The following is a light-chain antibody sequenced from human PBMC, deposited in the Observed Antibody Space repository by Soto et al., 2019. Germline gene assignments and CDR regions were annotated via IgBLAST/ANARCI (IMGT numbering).Light chain of an antibody. Sequence: EIVLTQSPGTLSLSPGERATLSCRASQSVSSSYLAWYQQKPGQAPRLLIYGASSRATGIPDRFSGSGSGTDFTLTISRLEPEDFAVYYCQQYGSPWTFGQGTXV. CDR3: QQYGSPWT. CDR1: QSVSSSY. V-gene: IGKV3-20*01. CDR2: GAS. J-gene: IGKJ1*01.